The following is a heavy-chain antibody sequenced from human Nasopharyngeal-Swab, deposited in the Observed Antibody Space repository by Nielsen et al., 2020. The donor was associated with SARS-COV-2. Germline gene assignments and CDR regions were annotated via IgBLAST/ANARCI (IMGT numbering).Heavy chain of an antibody. CDR1: GFTLGDYY. CDR2: SRVKANSYTA. CDR3: AKDRIFGVVIIPVYHGMDV. J-gene: IGHJ6*02. D-gene: IGHD3-3*01. V-gene: IGHV3-72*01. Sequence: GESLKISCVASGFTLGDYYMDWVRQAPGKGLEWLGHSRVKANSYTAEYAASVTGRFTFSREESKNLLYLQMNSLKTEDTAVYYCAKDRIFGVVIIPVYHGMDVWGQGTTVTVSS.